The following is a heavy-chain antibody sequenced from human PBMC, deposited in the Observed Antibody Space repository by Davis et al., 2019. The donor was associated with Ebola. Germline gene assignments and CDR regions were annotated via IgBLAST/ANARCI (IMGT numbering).Heavy chain of an antibody. CDR1: GGSFSGYY. CDR3: ARPHTSGWGDPFDV. Sequence: MPGGSLRLSCAVYGGSFSGYYWSWIRQPPGKGLEWIGEINHSGSTNYNPSLKSRVTISVDTSKNQFSLKLSSVTAADTAVYYCARPHTSGWGDPFDVWGQGTMVIVSS. CDR2: INHSGST. V-gene: IGHV4-34*01. J-gene: IGHJ3*01. D-gene: IGHD6-19*01.